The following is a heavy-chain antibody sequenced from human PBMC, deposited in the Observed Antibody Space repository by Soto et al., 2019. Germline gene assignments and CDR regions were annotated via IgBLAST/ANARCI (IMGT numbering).Heavy chain of an antibody. J-gene: IGHJ6*02. CDR2: INHSGST. D-gene: IGHD3-9*01. CDR1: GGSFSGYY. V-gene: IGHV4-34*01. CDR3: ASSYFDWLGLDV. Sequence: QVQLQQWGAGLLKPSETLSLTCAVYGGSFSGYYWSWIRQPPGKGLEWIGEINHSGSTNYNPSLKSRVTISVDTSKNQFSLKLSSVTAADTAVYYCASSYFDWLGLDVWGQGTTVTVSS.